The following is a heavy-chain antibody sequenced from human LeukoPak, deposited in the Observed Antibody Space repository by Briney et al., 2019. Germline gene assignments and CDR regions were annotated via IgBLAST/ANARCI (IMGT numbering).Heavy chain of an antibody. Sequence: PSETLSLTCAVYGGSFSGYYWSWIRQPPGKGLECIGEINHSGSTNYNPSLKSRVTISVDASKKRFSLKLTSVTAADTAVYYCARGSRFLEWLDDVWGKGTTVTVSS. D-gene: IGHD3-3*01. V-gene: IGHV4-34*01. CDR2: INHSGST. CDR1: GGSFSGYY. CDR3: ARGSRFLEWLDDV. J-gene: IGHJ6*04.